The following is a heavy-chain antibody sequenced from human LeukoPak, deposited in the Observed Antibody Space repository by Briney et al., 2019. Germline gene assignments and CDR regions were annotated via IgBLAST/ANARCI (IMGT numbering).Heavy chain of an antibody. CDR1: GYTFSGTGWY. CDR2: IYPNNGAT. J-gene: IGHJ5*02. Sequence: ASVKVSCKASGYTFSGTGWYLYWLRQAPGQGLECMGWIYPNNGATGYAQKFQGRVTMTRNTSISTAYMELSSLRSEDTAVYYCARGFRSYYDFWSGYYREDWFDPWGQGTLVTVSS. D-gene: IGHD3-3*01. V-gene: IGHV1-8*02. CDR3: ARGFRSYYDFWSGYYREDWFDP.